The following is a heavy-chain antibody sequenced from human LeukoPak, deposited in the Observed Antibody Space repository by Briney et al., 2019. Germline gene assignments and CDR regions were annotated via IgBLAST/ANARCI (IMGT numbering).Heavy chain of an antibody. D-gene: IGHD4-17*01. V-gene: IGHV1-58*02. CDR1: GFTFTSSA. CDR2: IVVGSGNT. CDR3: AANYGDYVRYYYMDV. Sequence: SVKVSCKASGFTFTSSAMQWVRQARGQRLEWIGWIVVGSGNTNYAQKFQERVTITRDMSTGTAYMELSSLRSEDTAVYYCAANYGDYVRYYYMDVWGKGTTVTVSS. J-gene: IGHJ6*03.